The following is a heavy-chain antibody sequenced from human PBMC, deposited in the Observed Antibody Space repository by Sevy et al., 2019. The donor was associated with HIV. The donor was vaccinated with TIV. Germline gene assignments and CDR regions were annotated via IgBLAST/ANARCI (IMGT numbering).Heavy chain of an antibody. CDR2: IYYTGST. D-gene: IGHD2-15*01. Sequence: SETLSLTCTVSGGSISSNSYYWGWIRQPPGKGLEWIGSIYYTGSTYYNPSVKSRVTISVDTPKNQFSLKLSSVTAADTAVYYCVRHDGGTPEYFDYWGQGTLVTVSS. V-gene: IGHV4-39*01. CDR3: VRHDGGTPEYFDY. CDR1: GGSISSNSYY. J-gene: IGHJ4*02.